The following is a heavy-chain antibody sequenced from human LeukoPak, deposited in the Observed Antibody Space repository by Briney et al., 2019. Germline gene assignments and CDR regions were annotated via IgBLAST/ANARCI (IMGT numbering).Heavy chain of an antibody. CDR3: ARGVWYSFDN. D-gene: IGHD2-21*02. CDR1: GVSISSVNW. J-gene: IGHJ4*02. CDR2: IYHGGNT. Sequence: PSGTLSLTRAVSGVSISSVNWWSWVRQPPGKALEWIGEIYHGGNTNYNPSLKSRLTLSVDKSKNQFSLKLSSVTAADTAMYYCARGVWYSFDNWGQGTLVTVSS. V-gene: IGHV4-4*02.